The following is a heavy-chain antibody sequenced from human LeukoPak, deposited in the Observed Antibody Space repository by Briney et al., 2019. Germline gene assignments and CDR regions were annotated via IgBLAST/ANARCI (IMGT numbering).Heavy chain of an antibody. CDR2: IGYEENNK. J-gene: IGHJ5*02. V-gene: IGHV3-30*02. CDR1: GFTFSTFG. Sequence: GGSLRLSCAAPGFTFSTFGMHGAPRAPGKGRGGGLFIGYEENNKYFVDSVKGRFTISKDNSKNTVYLQMNSLRPEDTAVYHCAKDTGDYYDSSGYYYAGWFGPWGQGTLVTVAS. CDR3: AKDTGDYYDSSGYYYAGWFGP. D-gene: IGHD3-22*01.